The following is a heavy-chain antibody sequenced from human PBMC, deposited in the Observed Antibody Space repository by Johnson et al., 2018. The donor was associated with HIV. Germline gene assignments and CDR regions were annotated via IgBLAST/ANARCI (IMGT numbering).Heavy chain of an antibody. CDR3: ARGPLLWRAFDI. D-gene: IGHD3-10*01. V-gene: IGHV3-53*01. CDR2: IYSGGDT. Sequence: MLLVESGGGLIQPGGSLRLSCAASGFIVSSNYMSWVRQAPGKGLEWVSVIYSGGDTYYADSVRGRFTISRDNSKNTLYLQMNSLRAEDTAVYYCARGPLLWRAFDIWGQGTMVSVSS. J-gene: IGHJ3*02. CDR1: GFIVSSNY.